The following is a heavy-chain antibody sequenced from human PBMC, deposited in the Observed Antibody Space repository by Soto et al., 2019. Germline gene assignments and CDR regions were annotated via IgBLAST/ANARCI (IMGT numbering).Heavy chain of an antibody. J-gene: IGHJ6*03. CDR2: ISNNGAHT. CDR1: GFTFSNYE. CDR3: ARRGYGSRWPNVYMDV. Sequence: EAQLVESGGGLVQPGGSLRLSCAASGFTFSNYEMHWFRQPPGQGLEYVSGISNNGAHTDYAKSVKGRFTISRDNSENTLYRQMGSLRAEDMALYYCARRGYGSRWPNVYMDVWGKGTTVTVSS. D-gene: IGHD6-13*01. V-gene: IGHV3-64*01.